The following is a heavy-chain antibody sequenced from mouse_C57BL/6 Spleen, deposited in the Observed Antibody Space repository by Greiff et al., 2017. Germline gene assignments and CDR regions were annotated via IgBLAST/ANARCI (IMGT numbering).Heavy chain of an antibody. J-gene: IGHJ4*01. CDR1: GYTFTDYE. Sequence: QVQLQQSGAELVRPGASVTLSCKASGYTFTDYEMHWVKQTPVHGLEWIGAIDPETGGTAYNQKFKGKAILTADKSSSTAYMELRSLTSEDSAVYYCTRQGRRHYAMDDWGQGTSVTVSS. V-gene: IGHV1-15*01. CDR3: TRQGRRHYAMDD. D-gene: IGHD2-14*01. CDR2: IDPETGGT.